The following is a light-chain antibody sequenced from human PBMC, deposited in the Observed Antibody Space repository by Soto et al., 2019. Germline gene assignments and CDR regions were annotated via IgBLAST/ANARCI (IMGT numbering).Light chain of an antibody. CDR1: QSVDTC. CDR2: KAS. Sequence: DIQMTQSPSTLSASVGDRVTITCRASQSVDTCLAWYQQKPGKAQHLLLYKASSLETGVPSRFSVSGSVTACTLTIISLQPVDLASYYGQQLYLYQWTFGQGTKFEIK. V-gene: IGKV1-5*03. J-gene: IGKJ1*01. CDR3: QQLYLYQWT.